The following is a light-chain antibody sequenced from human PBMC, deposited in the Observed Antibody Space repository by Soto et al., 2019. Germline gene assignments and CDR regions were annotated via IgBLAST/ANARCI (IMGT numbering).Light chain of an antibody. CDR1: QTVLSNSNNKNY. CDR2: WAS. J-gene: IGKJ5*01. V-gene: IGKV4-1*01. CDR3: QQYHSDPIT. Sequence: DIVMTQSPASLAVSLGERATINCKSSQTVLSNSNNKNYLAWFQQKPGQPPKLLISWASIRESGVPDRFSGSGSGTDFTLTISSLQAEDVAVYYCQQYHSDPITFGQGTRLEIK.